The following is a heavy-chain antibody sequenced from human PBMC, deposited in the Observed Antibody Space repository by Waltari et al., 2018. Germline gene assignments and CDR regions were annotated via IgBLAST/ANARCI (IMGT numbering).Heavy chain of an antibody. V-gene: IGHV3-23*01. CDR1: GFAFSSSA. CDR3: ATHPPEAEGVD. CDR2: ISGSGGST. Sequence: EGQLLESGGGLVQPGGSLSLSCAASGFAFSSSAMRWVRQAPGKGLEWVSAISGSGGSTYFADSVKRRLTISRDKAKNSLYRQMTSLCAEDTALYDCATHPPEAEGVDWGQGTLVTVSS. J-gene: IGHJ4*02. D-gene: IGHD6-19*01.